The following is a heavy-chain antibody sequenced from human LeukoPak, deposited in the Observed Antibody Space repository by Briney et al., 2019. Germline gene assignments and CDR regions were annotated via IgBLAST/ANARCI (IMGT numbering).Heavy chain of an antibody. CDR3: AREYYDFWSGSLRFDY. D-gene: IGHD3-3*01. CDR2: IYYSGST. Sequence: SETLSLTCTVSGGSISSSSYYWGWIRQPPGKGLEWIGSIYYSGSTYYNPSLKSRVTISVDTSKNQFSLKLSSVTAADTAVYYCAREYYDFWSGSLRFDYWGQGTLVTVSS. V-gene: IGHV4-39*07. J-gene: IGHJ4*02. CDR1: GGSISSSSYY.